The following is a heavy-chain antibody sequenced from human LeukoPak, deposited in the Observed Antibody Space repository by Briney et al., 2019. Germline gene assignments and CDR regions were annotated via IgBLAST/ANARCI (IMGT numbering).Heavy chain of an antibody. CDR2: IYSGGST. J-gene: IGHJ6*02. CDR1: GFTVSSNY. V-gene: IGHV3-66*01. D-gene: IGHD1-1*01. Sequence: PGGSLRLSCAASGFTVSSNYMSWVRQAPGKGLEWVSVIYSGGSTYYADSVKGRFTISRDNSKNTLYLQMNSLRAEDTAVYYCARENHPARNDFYGMDVWGQGTTVTVSS. CDR3: ARENHPARNDFYGMDV.